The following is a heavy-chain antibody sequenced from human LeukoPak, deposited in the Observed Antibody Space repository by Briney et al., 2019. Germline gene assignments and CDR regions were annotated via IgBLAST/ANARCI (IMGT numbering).Heavy chain of an antibody. CDR2: IIPIFGTA. J-gene: IGHJ4*02. D-gene: IGHD6-13*01. V-gene: IGHV1-69*13. Sequence: SVKVSCKASGGTFGSYAISWVRQAPGQGLEWMGGIIPIFGTANYAQKFQGRVTITADESTSTAYMELSSLRSEDTAVYYCARDWAAAGPGYFDYWGQGTLVTVSS. CDR1: GGTFGSYA. CDR3: ARDWAAAGPGYFDY.